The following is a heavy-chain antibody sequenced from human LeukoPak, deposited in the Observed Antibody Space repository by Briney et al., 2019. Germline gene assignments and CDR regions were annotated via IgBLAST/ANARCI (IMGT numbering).Heavy chain of an antibody. CDR1: GFTFSSYS. CDR2: ISSSSSTI. CDR3: ARQQRKYYYMDV. D-gene: IGHD1/OR15-1a*01. V-gene: IGHV3-48*04. J-gene: IGHJ6*03. Sequence: GGSLRLSCAASGFTFSSYSMNWVRQAPGKGLEWVSYISSSSSTIYYTDSVKGRFTISRDNAKNSLYLQMNSLRAEDTAVYYCARQQRKYYYMDVWGKGTTVTVSS.